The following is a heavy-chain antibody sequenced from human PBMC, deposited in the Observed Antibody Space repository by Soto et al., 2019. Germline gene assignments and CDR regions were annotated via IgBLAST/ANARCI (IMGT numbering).Heavy chain of an antibody. CDR2: ITYDGNNK. V-gene: IGHV3-30-3*01. Sequence: LRLSCAASGFTFSRYPMYWVRQAPGKGLEGVAVITYDGNNKYYADSVKGRFTISRDNAKNTLSLQMNNLRPEDTAVYYCAKGVGSYYFDYWGQGTLVTVSS. J-gene: IGHJ4*02. CDR1: GFTFSRYP. CDR3: AKGVGSYYFDY. D-gene: IGHD1-26*01.